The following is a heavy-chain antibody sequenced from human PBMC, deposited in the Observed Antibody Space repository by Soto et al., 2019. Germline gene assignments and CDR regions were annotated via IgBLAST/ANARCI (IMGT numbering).Heavy chain of an antibody. CDR1: GGTFSSYA. CDR2: IIPIFGTA. J-gene: IGHJ6*02. V-gene: IGHV1-69*06. D-gene: IGHD3-10*01. CDR3: ARWFGEENSYYYYYGMDV. Sequence: ASVKVSCKASGGTFSSYAISWVRQAPGQGLEWMGGIIPIFGTANYAQKFQGRVTITADKSTSTAYMELSSLRSEDTAVYYCARWFGEENSYYYYYGMDVWGQGTTVTVSS.